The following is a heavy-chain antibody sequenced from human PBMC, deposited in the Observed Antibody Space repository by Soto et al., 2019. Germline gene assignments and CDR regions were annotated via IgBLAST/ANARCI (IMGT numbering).Heavy chain of an antibody. J-gene: IGHJ3*01. V-gene: IGHV1-46*03. Sequence: VQLVQSGAEVKKPGASVKISCKASGYTFTTNFIHWIRQAPGQGLEWVGIISPGGGTTVYAQKFQGRVTMTRDTSTSTVYMELRNLRSEDTAGFYCARAHYDSDAFDFWGQGTMVIVSS. CDR2: ISPGGGTT. CDR1: GYTFTTNF. D-gene: IGHD3-22*01. CDR3: ARAHYDSDAFDF.